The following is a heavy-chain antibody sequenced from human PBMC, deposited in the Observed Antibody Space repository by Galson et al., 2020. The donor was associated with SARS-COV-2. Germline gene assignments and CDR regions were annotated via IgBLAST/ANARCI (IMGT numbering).Heavy chain of an antibody. D-gene: IGHD2-8*01. V-gene: IGHV4-39*01. CDR1: FGSINTSTYY. Sequence: SETLSLTCTVSFGSINTSTYYWGWNRQPPGKGLEWIGSLYYSGSNHYNPSLKSRVTISVDTSKNQFSLKLSSVTAADTAIYYCARHHTNLASFDNWGQGILVTVSS. J-gene: IGHJ4*02. CDR2: LYYSGSN. CDR3: ARHHTNLASFDN.